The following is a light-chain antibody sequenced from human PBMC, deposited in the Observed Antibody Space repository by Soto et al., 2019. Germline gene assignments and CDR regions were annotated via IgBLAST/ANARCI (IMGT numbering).Light chain of an antibody. Sequence: EIVLTQSPATLSLSPGEGATLSCRASQSVSSYLVWYQQKPGQAPRLLIYDASKRATGIPARFSGSGSGTDFTLTISSLDPEDFAVYYCQQRSSRPPMYTFGQGTKVEIK. CDR1: QSVSSY. CDR3: QQRSSRPPMYT. V-gene: IGKV3-11*01. J-gene: IGKJ2*01. CDR2: DAS.